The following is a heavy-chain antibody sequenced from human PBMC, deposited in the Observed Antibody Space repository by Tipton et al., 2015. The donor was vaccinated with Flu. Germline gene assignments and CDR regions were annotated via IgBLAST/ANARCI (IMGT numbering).Heavy chain of an antibody. CDR1: GGSIRSYY. Sequence: LRLSCTVSGGSIRSYYWSWIRQPPGKGLEWISYTFDSGTTHYNPSLKSRLSISVDTSKNQFSLEMNSVTAADTAVYFCARSGDVQYGDNSVGYFDNWGQGTLVSVSS. D-gene: IGHD4-23*01. V-gene: IGHV4-59*01. CDR3: ARSGDVQYGDNSVGYFDN. J-gene: IGHJ4*02. CDR2: TFDSGTT.